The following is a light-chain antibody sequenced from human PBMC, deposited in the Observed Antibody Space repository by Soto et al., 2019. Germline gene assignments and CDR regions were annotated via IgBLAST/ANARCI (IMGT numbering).Light chain of an antibody. V-gene: IGKV1-5*01. J-gene: IGKJ5*01. Sequence: DIQMTQSPSTLSGSVGDRVTITCRASQTISSWLAWYQQKPGKAPKLLIYDASSLESGVPSRFSGSGSGTDFTLTINSLEPEDFAVYYCQQRSNWPSITFGQGTRLEIK. CDR2: DAS. CDR1: QTISSW. CDR3: QQRSNWPSIT.